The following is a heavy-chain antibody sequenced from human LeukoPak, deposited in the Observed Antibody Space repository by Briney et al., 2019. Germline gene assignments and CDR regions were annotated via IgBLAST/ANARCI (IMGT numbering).Heavy chain of an antibody. Sequence: GRSLRLSCAASGFTFSNYAMHWVRQAPGKGLEWVAVISYDGSNKYYADSVKGRFTISRDNSKNTLYLQMNSLRAEDTAVYYCAREELWLLGFDYWGQGTLVTVSS. CDR3: AREELWLLGFDY. V-gene: IGHV3-30*04. D-gene: IGHD5-18*01. J-gene: IGHJ4*02. CDR1: GFTFSNYA. CDR2: ISYDGSNK.